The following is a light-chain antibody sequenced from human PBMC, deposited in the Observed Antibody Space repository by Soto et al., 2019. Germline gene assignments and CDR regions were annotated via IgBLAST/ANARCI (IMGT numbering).Light chain of an antibody. CDR3: SSYTTSSVL. CDR1: SSDIDGYNF. J-gene: IGLJ2*01. CDR2: DVS. V-gene: IGLV2-14*01. Sequence: QSVPTQPASVSGSPGQSITISCTGISSDIDGYNFVSWYQQHPGKAPKLMIYDVSDRPSGVSIRFSGSKSGNTASLTISGLQAEDEADYYCSSYTTSSVLFGGGTKLTVL.